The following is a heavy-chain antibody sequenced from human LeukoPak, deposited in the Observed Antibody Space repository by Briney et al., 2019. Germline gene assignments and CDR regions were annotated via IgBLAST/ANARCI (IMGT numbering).Heavy chain of an antibody. V-gene: IGHV1-69*05. Sequence: ASVKVSCKASGGTFSSYAISWVRQAPGQGLEWMGGITPIFGTANYAQKFQGRVTITTDESTSTAYMELSSLRSEDTAVYYCASTPLGDIVHHYYYYYYMDVWGKGTTVTVSS. CDR1: GGTFSSYA. J-gene: IGHJ6*03. CDR3: ASTPLGDIVHHYYYYYYMDV. CDR2: ITPIFGTA. D-gene: IGHD2-15*01.